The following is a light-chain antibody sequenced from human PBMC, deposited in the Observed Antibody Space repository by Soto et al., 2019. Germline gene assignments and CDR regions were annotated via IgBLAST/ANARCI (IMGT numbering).Light chain of an antibody. V-gene: IGLV1-47*02. Sequence: QSVLTQPPSASGTPGQRVPFSCSGSSSNIGSNYVYWYQQLPGTAPKLLIYSNNQRPSGVPDRFSGSKSGTSASLAISGLRSEDEADYYCAAWDDSLSGRVFGGGTKLTVL. CDR1: SSNIGSNY. J-gene: IGLJ3*02. CDR2: SNN. CDR3: AAWDDSLSGRV.